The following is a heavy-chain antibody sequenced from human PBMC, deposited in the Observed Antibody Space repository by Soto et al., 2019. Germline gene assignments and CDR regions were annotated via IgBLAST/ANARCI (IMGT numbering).Heavy chain of an antibody. J-gene: IGHJ5*02. CDR3: ARSDSITIFGVVIGVSFFDP. D-gene: IGHD3-3*01. V-gene: IGHV1-18*01. CDR1: GYTFTSYG. Sequence: APVKVSCKASGYTFTSYGISWVRQAPGQGLEWMGWISAYNGNTNYAQKLQGRVTMTTDTSTSTAYMELRSLRSDDTAVYYCARSDSITIFGVVIGVSFFDPWGQGTLVTVSS. CDR2: ISAYNGNT.